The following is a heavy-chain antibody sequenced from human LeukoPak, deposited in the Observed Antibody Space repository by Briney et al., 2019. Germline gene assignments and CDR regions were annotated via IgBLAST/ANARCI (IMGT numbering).Heavy chain of an antibody. D-gene: IGHD6-13*01. V-gene: IGHV4-39*01. CDR2: IYYSGST. J-gene: IGHJ4*02. CDR1: GGSISSSSYY. Sequence: SETLSLTCTVSGGSISSSSYYWGWIRQPPGKGLEWIGSIYYSGSTYYNPSLKSRVTISVDTSKNQFSLKLSSVTAADTAVYYCARRYPGIAAAGKYYFDYWGQGTLVTVSS. CDR3: ARRYPGIAAAGKYYFDY.